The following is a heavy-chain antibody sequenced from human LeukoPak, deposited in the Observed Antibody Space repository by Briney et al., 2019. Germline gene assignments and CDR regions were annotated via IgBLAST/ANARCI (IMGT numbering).Heavy chain of an antibody. CDR3: ARLTGTTGFDY. J-gene: IGHJ4*02. D-gene: IGHD1-1*01. Sequence: GGSLRLSCAASGFPFSSYWMSWVRQAPGKGLEWVANIKQDGSDKYYVDSVKGRFSVSRDNAKNSLYLQLNSLRADDTAVYYCARLTGTTGFDYWGQGTLVTVTS. CDR2: IKQDGSDK. V-gene: IGHV3-7*01. CDR1: GFPFSSYW.